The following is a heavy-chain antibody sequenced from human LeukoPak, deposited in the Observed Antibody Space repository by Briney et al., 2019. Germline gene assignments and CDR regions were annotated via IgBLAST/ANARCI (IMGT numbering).Heavy chain of an antibody. CDR1: GFTFSSYW. CDR3: ARDSVRGGFWFDP. D-gene: IGHD2-15*01. J-gene: IGHJ5*02. CDR2: IKQDGSEK. Sequence: GGSLRLSCAASGFTFSSYWMSWVRQAPGKGLEWVANIKQDGSEKYYVDSVKGRFTISRDNAKNSLYLQMNSLRAEDTAVYYCARDSVRGGFWFDPWGQGTLVTVSS. V-gene: IGHV3-7*01.